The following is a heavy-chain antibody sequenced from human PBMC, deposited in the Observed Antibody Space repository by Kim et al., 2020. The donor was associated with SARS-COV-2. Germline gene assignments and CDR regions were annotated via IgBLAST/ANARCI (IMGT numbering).Heavy chain of an antibody. Sequence: GGSLRLSCAASGFTFSSYAMSWVRQAPGKGLEWVSAISGSGGSTYYADSVKGRFTISRDNSKNTLYLQMNSLRAEDTAVYYCAKARHYYDSSGYYYTIWGQGTLVTVSS. CDR1: GFTFSSYA. CDR2: ISGSGGST. J-gene: IGHJ4*02. D-gene: IGHD3-22*01. V-gene: IGHV3-23*01. CDR3: AKARHYYDSSGYYYTI.